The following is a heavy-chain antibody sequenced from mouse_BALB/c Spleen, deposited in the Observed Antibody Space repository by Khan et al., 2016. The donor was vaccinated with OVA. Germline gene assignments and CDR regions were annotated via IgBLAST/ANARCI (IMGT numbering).Heavy chain of an antibody. CDR3: ARRGDDYGRGAWFVY. CDR2: IWSAGST. CDR1: GFSLNTYS. V-gene: IGHV2-2*02. J-gene: IGHJ3*01. Sequence: QVQLKQSGPGLLQPSQSLSITCTVSGFSLNTYSIHWVRQSPGKGLEWLGVIWSAGSTDYNAAFMSRLSINKDNSKSQVFFKMNSLQSNDTAIDYWARRGDDYGRGAWFVYWGQGTLVTVSA. D-gene: IGHD2-4*01.